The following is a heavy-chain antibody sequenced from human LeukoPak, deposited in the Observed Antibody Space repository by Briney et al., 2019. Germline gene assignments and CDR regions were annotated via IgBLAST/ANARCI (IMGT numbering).Heavy chain of an antibody. Sequence: GGSLRLSCAASGFTFSNYNMNWVRQAPGKGLEWVSSISSSGSTIYYADSVKGRFTISRDNAKNSLYLQMNSLRAEDTAVYYCARGMSGSYSRDYWGQGTLVTVSS. D-gene: IGHD1-26*01. J-gene: IGHJ4*02. CDR3: ARGMSGSYSRDY. CDR2: ISSSGSTI. V-gene: IGHV3-48*04. CDR1: GFTFSNYN.